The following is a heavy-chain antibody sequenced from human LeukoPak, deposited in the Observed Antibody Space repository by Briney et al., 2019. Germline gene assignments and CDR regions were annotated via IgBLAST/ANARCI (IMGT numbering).Heavy chain of an antibody. V-gene: IGHV4-59*08. Sequence: SETLSLTCTVSGGSISSNYWSWSRQPPGKGLEWIGYIYHSGSTNYNPSLKSRVTISVDTSKNQFSLKLRSVTAADTAVYYCARRGGVLSYLFDPWGQGTLVTVSS. D-gene: IGHD2/OR15-2a*01. J-gene: IGHJ5*02. CDR2: IYHSGST. CDR3: ARRGGVLSYLFDP. CDR1: GGSISSNY.